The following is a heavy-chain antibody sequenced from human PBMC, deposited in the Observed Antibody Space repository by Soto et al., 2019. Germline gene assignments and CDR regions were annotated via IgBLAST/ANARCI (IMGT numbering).Heavy chain of an antibody. J-gene: IGHJ4*02. D-gene: IGHD2-15*01. V-gene: IGHV1-46*01. CDR2: INPSGGST. Sequence: ASVKVFCKASGYTFTSYYMHWVRQAPAQGLEWMGIINPSGGSTSYEQKFQGRVNMTRDTSTSTVYMELSSLRSEDTAVYYCARGGAAPRYPRYCSGGSCSYHFDYLGQGTLVTVSS. CDR1: GYTFTSYY. CDR3: ARGGAAPRYPRYCSGGSCSYHFDY.